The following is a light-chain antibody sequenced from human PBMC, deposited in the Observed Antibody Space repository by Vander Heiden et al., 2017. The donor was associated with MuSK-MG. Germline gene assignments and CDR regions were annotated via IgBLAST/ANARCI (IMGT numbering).Light chain of an antibody. J-gene: IGKJ4*01. Sequence: EIVLTQSPGTLSLSPVERATLSCRASQSVRSSYLAWYQQKPGQAPRLLIYGASSRATGIPDRFSGSGSGTDFTLTISRLEPEDFAVYYCQQYGSSSLTFGGGTKVEIK. CDR2: GAS. V-gene: IGKV3-20*01. CDR1: QSVRSSY. CDR3: QQYGSSSLT.